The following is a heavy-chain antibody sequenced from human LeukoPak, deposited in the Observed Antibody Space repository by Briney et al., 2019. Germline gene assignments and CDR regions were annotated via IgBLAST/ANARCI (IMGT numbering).Heavy chain of an antibody. V-gene: IGHV3-30*02. CDR1: GFTFSSYG. J-gene: IGHJ4*02. CDR3: ARGVDFWSGSGY. Sequence: GGPLRLSCAASGFTFSSYGMHWVRQAPGKGLEWMAFIRYDGSNKYYADSVKGRFTISRDNSKNTLYLQMNSLRAEDTAVYYCARGVDFWSGSGYWGQGTLVTASS. CDR2: IRYDGSNK. D-gene: IGHD3-3*01.